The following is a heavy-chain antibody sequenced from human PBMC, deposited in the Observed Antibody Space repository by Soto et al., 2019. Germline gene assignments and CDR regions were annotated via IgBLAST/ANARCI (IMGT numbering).Heavy chain of an antibody. J-gene: IGHJ4*02. CDR2: LSSDGFGT. D-gene: IGHD3-16*01. CDR3: ARDLGGPDY. CDR1: GFRFSIYW. Sequence: SCVLSGFRFSIYWMHWVRQAPGRGLEWVARLSSDGFGTAYADSVKGRFLISRDTARNTLFLHVNILRHEDTAVYYCARDLGGPDYWGRGTLVTVSS. V-gene: IGHV3-74*03.